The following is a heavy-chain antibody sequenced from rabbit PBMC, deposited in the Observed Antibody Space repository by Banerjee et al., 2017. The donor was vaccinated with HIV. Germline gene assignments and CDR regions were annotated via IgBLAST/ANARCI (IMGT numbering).Heavy chain of an antibody. V-gene: IGHV1S45*01. CDR2: IYSGIDYT. Sequence: QEQLEESRGDLVKPEGSLTLTCTASGFSFSSGYDMCWVRQAPGKGLEWIGYIYSGIDYTYYANWAKGRFTISKTSSTTVTLQMTSLTVADTATYFCARDGAGGSYFALWGPGTLVTVS. J-gene: IGHJ4*01. D-gene: IGHD8-1*01. CDR3: ARDGAGGSYFAL. CDR1: GFSFSSGYD.